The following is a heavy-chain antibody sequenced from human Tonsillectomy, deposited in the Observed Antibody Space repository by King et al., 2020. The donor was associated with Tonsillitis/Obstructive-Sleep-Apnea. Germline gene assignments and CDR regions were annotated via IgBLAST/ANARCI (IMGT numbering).Heavy chain of an antibody. CDR3: ARVNSGSDGGYFDY. D-gene: IGHD5-12*01. Sequence: VQLVESGGGVVQPGRSLRLSCAASGFTFSSYGMHWVRQAPGKGLEWVAVIWYDGSNKYYADSVKGRFTISRDNSKNTLYLQMNSLRAEDTAVYYCARVNSGSDGGYFDYWGQGTLVTVSS. J-gene: IGHJ4*02. CDR2: IWYDGSNK. V-gene: IGHV3-33*01. CDR1: GFTFSSYG.